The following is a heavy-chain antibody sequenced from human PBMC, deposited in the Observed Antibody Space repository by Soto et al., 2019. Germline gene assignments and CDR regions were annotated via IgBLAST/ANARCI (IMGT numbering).Heavy chain of an antibody. D-gene: IGHD3-3*01. Sequence: GGSLRLSCAASGFTFSSYGMHWVRQAPGKGLEWVAVISYDGSNKYYADSVKGRFTISRDNSKNTLYLQMNSLRAEDTAVYYCAKDSAGVVPTTYYYYGMDVWGQGTTVTVSS. CDR3: AKDSAGVVPTTYYYYGMDV. CDR2: ISYDGSNK. V-gene: IGHV3-30*18. J-gene: IGHJ6*02. CDR1: GFTFSSYG.